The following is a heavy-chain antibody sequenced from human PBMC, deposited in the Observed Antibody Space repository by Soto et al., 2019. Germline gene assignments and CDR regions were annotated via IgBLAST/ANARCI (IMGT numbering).Heavy chain of an antibody. CDR3: ARADCGGDCYYFDY. V-gene: IGHV3-21*01. J-gene: IGHJ4*02. Sequence: GGSLRLSCAASGFTFSSYAMSWVRQAPGKGLEWVSSISSSSSYIYYADSVKGRFTISRDNAKNSLYLQMNSLRAEDTAVYYCARADCGGDCYYFDYWGQGTLVTVSS. CDR1: GFTFSSYA. CDR2: ISSSSSYI. D-gene: IGHD2-21*02.